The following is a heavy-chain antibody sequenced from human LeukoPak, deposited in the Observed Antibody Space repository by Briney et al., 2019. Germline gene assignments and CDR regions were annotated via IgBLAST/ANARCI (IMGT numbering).Heavy chain of an antibody. D-gene: IGHD5-24*01. CDR3: ARALFSRDGYYYYYMDV. CDR2: IYHSGST. J-gene: IGHJ6*03. CDR1: GGSLSSPNYY. Sequence: SETLSLTCTVSGGSLSSPNYYWAWIRQPPGKGLEWIGNIYHSGSTYYNPSLKSRVTISVDTSKNQFSLKLSSVTAADTAVYYCARALFSRDGYYYYYMDVWGKGTTVTVSS. V-gene: IGHV4-39*07.